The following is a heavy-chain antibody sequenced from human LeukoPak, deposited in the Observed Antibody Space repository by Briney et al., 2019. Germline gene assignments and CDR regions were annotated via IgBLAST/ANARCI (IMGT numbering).Heavy chain of an antibody. CDR1: SYPFTDYW. D-gene: IGHD3-16*02. Sequence: GESLKISCKGSSYPFTDYWIGWVRQMPGKGLEWMGIIWPSDSDARYSPSFQGQVTISVDKSIGTAYLQWSSLKASDSAIYYCVRHKGRTGSGDLSPDYWGQGTLVTVSS. CDR2: IWPSDSDA. J-gene: IGHJ4*02. CDR3: VRHKGRTGSGDLSPDY. V-gene: IGHV5-51*01.